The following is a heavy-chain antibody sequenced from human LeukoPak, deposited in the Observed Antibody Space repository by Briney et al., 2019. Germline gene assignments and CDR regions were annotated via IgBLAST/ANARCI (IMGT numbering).Heavy chain of an antibody. CDR3: ARDKIVGATYFDY. Sequence: PSETLSLTCTVSGGSISSSSYNWGWIRQPPGKGLEWIGSVYYSGSTYYNPSLKSRVTMSVDTSKNQFSLKLSSVTAADTAVYYCARDKIVGATYFDYWGQGTLVTVSS. CDR1: GGSISSSSYN. V-gene: IGHV4-39*02. CDR2: VYYSGST. D-gene: IGHD1-26*01. J-gene: IGHJ4*02.